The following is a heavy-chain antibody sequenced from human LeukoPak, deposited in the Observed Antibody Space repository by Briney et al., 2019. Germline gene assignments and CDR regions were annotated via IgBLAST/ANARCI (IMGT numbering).Heavy chain of an antibody. Sequence: SETLSLTCTVSGGSISSGSYYWSWIRQPAGKGLEWIGRIYTSGSTNYNPSLKSRVTISVDTSKNQFSLKLSSVTAADTAVYYCARSMTTVVTPYYYYYMDVWGKGTTVTVSS. J-gene: IGHJ6*03. CDR1: GGSISSGSYY. CDR2: IYTSGST. D-gene: IGHD4-23*01. CDR3: ARSMTTVVTPYYYYYMDV. V-gene: IGHV4-61*02.